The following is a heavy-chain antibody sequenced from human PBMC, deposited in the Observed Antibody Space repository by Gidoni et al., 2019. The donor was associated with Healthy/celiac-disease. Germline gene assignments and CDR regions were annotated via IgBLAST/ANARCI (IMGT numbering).Heavy chain of an antibody. J-gene: IGHJ6*02. CDR2: ISSSSSYI. D-gene: IGHD3-22*01. Sequence: EVQLVESGGGLVKPGGSLRLSCAASGFTFSSYSMNWVRQAPGKGLEWVSSISSSSSYIYYADSVKGRFTISRDNAKNSLYLQMNSLRAEDTAVYYCARNYYDSSGYYYADYYYYYGMDVWGQETTVTVSS. CDR1: GFTFSSYS. V-gene: IGHV3-21*01. CDR3: ARNYYDSSGYYYADYYYYYGMDV.